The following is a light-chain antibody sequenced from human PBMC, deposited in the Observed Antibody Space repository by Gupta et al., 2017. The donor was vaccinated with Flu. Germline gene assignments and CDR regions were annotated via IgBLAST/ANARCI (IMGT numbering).Light chain of an antibody. CDR1: QSISSY. Sequence: DIQMTQSPSSLSASVGDRVTITCRASQSISSYLNWYQQKPGKAPKLLIYAASSLQSGVPSRFSGSGSGTDFTLTISRLQPEDFATYYCQQRDSTPYSFGQGTKLVIK. J-gene: IGKJ2*03. CDR3: QQRDSTPYS. CDR2: AAS. V-gene: IGKV1-39*01.